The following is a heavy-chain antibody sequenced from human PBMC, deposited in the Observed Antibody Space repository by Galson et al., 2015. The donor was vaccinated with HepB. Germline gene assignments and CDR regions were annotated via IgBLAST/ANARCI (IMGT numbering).Heavy chain of an antibody. Sequence: SLRLSCAASGFTFSSYWMHWVRQAPGKGLVWVSRINSDGSSTSYADSVKGRFTISRDNAKNTLYLQMNSLRAEDTAVYYCARVGVAGKGFDYWGQGTLVTVSS. D-gene: IGHD6-19*01. V-gene: IGHV3-74*01. CDR1: GFTFSSYW. J-gene: IGHJ4*02. CDR3: ARVGVAGKGFDY. CDR2: INSDGSST.